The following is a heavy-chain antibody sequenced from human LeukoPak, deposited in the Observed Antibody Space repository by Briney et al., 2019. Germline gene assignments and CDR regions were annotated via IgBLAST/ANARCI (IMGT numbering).Heavy chain of an antibody. V-gene: IGHV4-59*01. J-gene: IGHJ4*02. CDR1: GDSISRYY. CDR3: ARGRYYGSGNDY. D-gene: IGHD3-10*01. CDR2: IFYSGST. Sequence: SETLSLTCTVSGDSISRYYWSWIRQPPGKGLEWIGYIFYSGSTNYNPSLESRVTISVDTSKNQFSLKLSSVPAADTAVYYCARGRYYGSGNDYWGQGTLVTVSS.